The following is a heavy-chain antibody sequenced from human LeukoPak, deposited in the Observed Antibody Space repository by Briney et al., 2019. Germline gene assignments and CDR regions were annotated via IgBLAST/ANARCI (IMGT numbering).Heavy chain of an antibody. CDR1: GGSISSYY. CDR3: ARAGLPPGKEFDP. CDR2: IYYSGSA. J-gene: IGHJ5*02. Sequence: SETLSLTCTVSGGSISSYYWSWIRQPPGKGLEWIGYIYYSGSANYNPSLKSRVTISVDTSKNQFSLKLASVSAADTAVYYCARAGLPPGKEFDPWAREPWSPSPQ. D-gene: IGHD4-11*01. V-gene: IGHV4-59*01.